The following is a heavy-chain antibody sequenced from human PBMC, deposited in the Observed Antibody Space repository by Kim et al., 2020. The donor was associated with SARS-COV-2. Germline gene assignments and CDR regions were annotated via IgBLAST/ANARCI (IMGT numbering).Heavy chain of an antibody. CDR2: SGRT. V-gene: IGHV1-2*02. D-gene: IGHD1-7*01. Sequence: SGRTNYAQRFQGRATMTRDVATNTVYMELNRLRNDDTAIYYCARENWYYDHWGQGTLVTVSS. CDR3: ARENWYYDH. J-gene: IGHJ5*02.